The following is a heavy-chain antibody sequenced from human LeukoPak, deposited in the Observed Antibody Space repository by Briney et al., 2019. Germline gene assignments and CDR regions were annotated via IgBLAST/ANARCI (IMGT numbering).Heavy chain of an antibody. Sequence: SVKVSCKASGGTFISCAISWVRQAPGQGLEWMGGIIPIFGTANYAQKFQGRVTITADESTSIAYMELSSLRSEDTAVYYCARGVPIWFGELKYSYYGMDVWGQGTTVTVSS. D-gene: IGHD3-10*01. CDR1: GGTFISCA. J-gene: IGHJ6*02. V-gene: IGHV1-69*13. CDR2: IIPIFGTA. CDR3: ARGVPIWFGELKYSYYGMDV.